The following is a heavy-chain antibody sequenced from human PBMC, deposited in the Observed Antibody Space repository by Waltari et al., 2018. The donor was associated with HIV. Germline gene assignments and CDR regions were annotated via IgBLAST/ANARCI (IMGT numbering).Heavy chain of an antibody. V-gene: IGHV5-51*01. CDR2: IYPGDSDT. Sequence: EVQLVQSGAEVKKPGESLKISCKGSGYSFTSYWIGWVRQMPGKGLEWMGIIYPGDSDTRYSPSFQGQVTISADKSISTAYLQWSSLKASDTAMYYCARRATMVRGVIDWFDPWGQGTLVTVSS. CDR1: GYSFTSYW. J-gene: IGHJ5*02. D-gene: IGHD3-10*01. CDR3: ARRATMVRGVIDWFDP.